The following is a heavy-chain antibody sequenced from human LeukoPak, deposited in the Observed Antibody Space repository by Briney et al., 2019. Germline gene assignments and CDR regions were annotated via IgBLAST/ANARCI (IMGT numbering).Heavy chain of an antibody. CDR1: GYTFTSYY. CDR2: INPSGGNT. D-gene: IGHD5-18*01. Sequence: ASVKVSCKASGYTFTSYYMHWVRQAPGQGLEWMGIINPSGGNTSYAQKFQGRVTMTRDTSASTAYMELSSLRSEDTAVYYCARGSSTAMGRFDYWGQGTLVTVSS. CDR3: ARGSSTAMGRFDY. V-gene: IGHV1-46*01. J-gene: IGHJ4*02.